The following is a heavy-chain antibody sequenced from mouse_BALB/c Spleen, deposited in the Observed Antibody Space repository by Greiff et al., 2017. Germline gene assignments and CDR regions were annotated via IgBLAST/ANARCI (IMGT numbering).Heavy chain of an antibody. Sequence: GASVKISCKASGYSFTAYYMHWVKQSHGQSLEWIGYISCYNGATSYNQKFKGKASFTIDTSSSTAYIQFNSLTSEDSAVYYCARGGSYDLYYAMDYWGQGTSVTVSS. J-gene: IGHJ4*01. D-gene: IGHD1-1*02. V-gene: IGHV1S34*01. CDR1: GYSFTAYY. CDR3: ARGGSYDLYYAMDY. CDR2: ISCYNGAT.